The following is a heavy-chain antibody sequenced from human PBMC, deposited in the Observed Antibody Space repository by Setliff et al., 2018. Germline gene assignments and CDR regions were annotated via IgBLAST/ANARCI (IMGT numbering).Heavy chain of an antibody. CDR3: ARDPPHDFWSGYYGRGGYYYYMDV. Sequence: SVKVSCKASGGTFSSYAISWVRQAPGQGLEWMGRIIPIFGTANYAQKFQGRVTITADESTSTAYMELSSLRSEDTAVYYCARDPPHDFWSGYYGRGGYYYYMDVWGKGTTVTVSS. J-gene: IGHJ6*03. V-gene: IGHV1-69*13. D-gene: IGHD3-3*01. CDR2: IIPIFGTA. CDR1: GGTFSSYA.